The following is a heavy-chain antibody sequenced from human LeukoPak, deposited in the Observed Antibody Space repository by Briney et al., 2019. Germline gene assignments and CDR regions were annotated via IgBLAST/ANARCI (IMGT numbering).Heavy chain of an antibody. J-gene: IGHJ5*02. CDR3: AGYGDFPNWFDP. Sequence: SETLSLTCTVSGGSISGYYWGWIRQPPGKGLEWIGSIYHSGSTYYNPSLKSRVTISVDTSKNQFSLKLSSVTAADTAVYYCAGYGDFPNWFDPWGQGTLVTVSS. V-gene: IGHV4-38-2*02. CDR2: IYHSGST. D-gene: IGHD4-17*01. CDR1: GGSISGYY.